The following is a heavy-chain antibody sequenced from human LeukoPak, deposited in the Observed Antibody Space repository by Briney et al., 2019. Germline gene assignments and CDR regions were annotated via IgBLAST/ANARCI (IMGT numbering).Heavy chain of an antibody. CDR1: GGSISSGSYY. V-gene: IGHV4-61*02. Sequence: SQTLSLTCTVSGGSISSGSYYWSWIRQPAGKGLEWIGRIYTSGSTNYNPSLKSRVTISVDTSKNQFSLKLSSVTAADTAMYYCARGPSAILFDYWGQGTLVTVSS. D-gene: IGHD6-6*01. CDR3: ARGPSAILFDY. CDR2: IYTSGST. J-gene: IGHJ4*02.